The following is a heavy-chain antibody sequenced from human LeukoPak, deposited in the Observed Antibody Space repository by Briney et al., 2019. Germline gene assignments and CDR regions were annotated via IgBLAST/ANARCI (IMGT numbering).Heavy chain of an antibody. J-gene: IGHJ2*01. Sequence: GGSLRLSCAASGFTFSDYSMSWVRQAPGKGLEWVSYITRSSSPIYYADSVRGRFTVSRDNAKNSLYLQMNSLRAEDTAVYYCARVSRLHWYFDLWGRGTLVTVSS. D-gene: IGHD3-16*02. CDR3: ARVSRLHWYFDL. CDR1: GFTFSDYS. CDR2: ITRSSSPI. V-gene: IGHV3-48*01.